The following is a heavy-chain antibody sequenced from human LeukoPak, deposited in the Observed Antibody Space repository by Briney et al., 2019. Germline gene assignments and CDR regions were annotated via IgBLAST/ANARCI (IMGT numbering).Heavy chain of an antibody. CDR1: GSSGTTNY. CDR3: AGGWTTYYYYYYMDV. CDR2: VYGGDTT. J-gene: IGHJ6*03. Sequence: GGSLRLSCAASGSSGTTNYMSWVRQAPGKGLEFVSIVYGGDTTVYADSVKGRFTISRDNSKNTLYLQMNSLRAEDTAVYYCAGGWTTYYYYYYMDVWGKGTTVTVSS. D-gene: IGHD6-19*01. V-gene: IGHV3-53*01.